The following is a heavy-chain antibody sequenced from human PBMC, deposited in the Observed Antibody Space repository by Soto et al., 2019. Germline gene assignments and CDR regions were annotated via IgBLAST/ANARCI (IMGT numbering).Heavy chain of an antibody. D-gene: IGHD3-9*01. Sequence: QVQLQESGPGLVKPSQTLSLTCTVSGGSISSGGHYWSWIRQHPGKGLEWIGYIYYSGSGSTYYNPSLNGRVTISVATSKNQFSLKLSSVTAADSAVYYCAGNDILTGRNAFDIWGQGTMVTVSS. CDR3: AGNDILTGRNAFDI. CDR2: IYYSGSGST. J-gene: IGHJ3*02. CDR1: GGSISSGGHY. V-gene: IGHV4-31*03.